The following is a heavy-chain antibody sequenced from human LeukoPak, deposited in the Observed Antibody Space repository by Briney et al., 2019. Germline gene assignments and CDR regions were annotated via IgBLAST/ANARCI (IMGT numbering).Heavy chain of an antibody. CDR3: ARDPGYSYAVDY. Sequence: GASVKVSCKASGYTFTGHYPHWVRQAPGQGLEWMGRINPNTGVTEYVQKFQGRVTMTRDTSISTAYVELTRLRSDDTAIYYCARDPGYSYAVDYWGQGTLVTVSS. D-gene: IGHD5-18*01. V-gene: IGHV1-2*06. CDR1: GYTFTGHY. CDR2: INPNTGVT. J-gene: IGHJ4*02.